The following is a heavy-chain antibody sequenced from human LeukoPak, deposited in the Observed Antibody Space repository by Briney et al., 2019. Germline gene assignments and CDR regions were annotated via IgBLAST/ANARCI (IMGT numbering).Heavy chain of an antibody. CDR1: GGTFSSYT. CDR3: ARDIAYYDSSGGPNWFDP. D-gene: IGHD3-22*01. V-gene: IGHV1-69*04. Sequence: ASVKVSCKASGGTFSSYTISWVRQAPGQGLEWMGRIIPILGIANYAQKFQGRVTITADKSTSTAYMELSSLRSEDTAVYYCARDIAYYDSSGGPNWFDPWGQGALVTVSS. CDR2: IIPILGIA. J-gene: IGHJ5*02.